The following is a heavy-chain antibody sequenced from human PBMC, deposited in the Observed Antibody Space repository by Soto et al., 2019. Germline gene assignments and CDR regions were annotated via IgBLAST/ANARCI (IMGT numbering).Heavy chain of an antibody. D-gene: IGHD4-17*01. J-gene: IGHJ4*02. CDR2: ISSDGSEK. CDR3: ANSWTTLTTGFDF. CDR1: GFTFSNYA. Sequence: GGSLSLSCAASGFTFSNYAMHWVRQAPGKGLGWVAVISSDGSEKYYLDSVRDRFTISRDNSKNTLYLQMNNLRPEDTAMYYCANSWTTLTTGFDFWGQGALVTVSS. V-gene: IGHV3-30*18.